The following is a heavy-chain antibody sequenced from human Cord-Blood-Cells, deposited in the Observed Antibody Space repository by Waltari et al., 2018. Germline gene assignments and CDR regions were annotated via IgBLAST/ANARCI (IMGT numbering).Heavy chain of an antibody. CDR1: GGSFSGYY. J-gene: IGHJ4*02. Sequence: QVQLQQWGAGLLKPSETLSLTCAVYGGSFSGYYWSWIRQPPGKGLEWIGEIKHSGSTNDHPSLESRGTISVDPSKNQFSLELSSVTAADTAVYYCARGQRLGMGEVYWGQGTLVTVSS. D-gene: IGHD3-16*01. CDR2: IKHSGST. CDR3: ARGQRLGMGEVY. V-gene: IGHV4-34*01.